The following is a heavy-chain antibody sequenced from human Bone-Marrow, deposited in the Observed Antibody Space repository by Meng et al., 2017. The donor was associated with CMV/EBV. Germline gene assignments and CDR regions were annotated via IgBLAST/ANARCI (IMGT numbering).Heavy chain of an antibody. V-gene: IGHV3-23*01. Sequence: GESLKISCAASGFTFSSYAMSWVRQAPGKGLEWVSAISGSGGSTYYADSVKGRFTISRDNAKNSLYLQMNSLRAEDTAVYYCARITDYGDLLDYWGQGTLVTVSS. CDR3: ARITDYGDLLDY. CDR1: GFTFSSYA. CDR2: ISGSGGST. J-gene: IGHJ4*02. D-gene: IGHD4-17*01.